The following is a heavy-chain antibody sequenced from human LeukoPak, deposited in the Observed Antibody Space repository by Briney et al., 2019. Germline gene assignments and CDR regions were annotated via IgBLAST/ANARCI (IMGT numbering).Heavy chain of an antibody. V-gene: IGHV4-39*01. J-gene: IGHJ4*02. CDR2: VYYSGKT. D-gene: IGHD3-10*01. CDR1: GGSISNPDYY. Sequence: SETLSLTCIVSGGSISNPDYYWGWIRQPPGKGLEWIGTVYYSGKTYYNPSLKSRVTISVDTSKNQFSLKLSSVTAADTAVYYCARRDLTGSGFDYWGQGTLVAVSS. CDR3: ARRDLTGSGFDY.